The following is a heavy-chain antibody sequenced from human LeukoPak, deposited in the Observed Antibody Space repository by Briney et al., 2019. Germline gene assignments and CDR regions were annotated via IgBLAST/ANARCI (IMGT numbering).Heavy chain of an antibody. CDR1: GFSISSGYY. J-gene: IGHJ4*02. CDR3: ARAPIAAAEDY. Sequence: SETLSLTCTVSGFSISSGYYWGWIRQPPGKGLEWIGSIYHSGSTYYNPSLKSRVTISVDKSKNQFSLKLSSVTAADTAVYYCARAPIAAAEDYWGQGTLVTVSS. D-gene: IGHD6-13*01. CDR2: IYHSGST. V-gene: IGHV4-38-2*02.